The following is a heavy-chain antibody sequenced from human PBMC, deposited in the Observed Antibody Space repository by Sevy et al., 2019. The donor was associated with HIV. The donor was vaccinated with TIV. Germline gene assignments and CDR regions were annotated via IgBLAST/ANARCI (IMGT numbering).Heavy chain of an antibody. D-gene: IGHD2-2*01. V-gene: IGHV4-38-2*01. Sequence: SETLSLTCAVSGNSISSDYYWGWIRQPPGKGLEYIGSFYHSGGTYYNPSLKSRVTISVDTSKNQFSLKLSSVTAADTAVYYGARVKYSSTWYPQNAFDIWGQGTMVTVSS. CDR1: GNSISSDYY. CDR2: FYHSGGT. CDR3: ARVKYSSTWYPQNAFDI. J-gene: IGHJ3*02.